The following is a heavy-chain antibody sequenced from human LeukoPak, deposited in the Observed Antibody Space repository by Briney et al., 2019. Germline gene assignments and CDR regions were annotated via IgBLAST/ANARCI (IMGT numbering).Heavy chain of an antibody. CDR1: GFTFNNAW. Sequence: GGSLRLSCAASGFTFNNAWMSWVRQAPGKGLEWGGRSKSETDGGTTEYAAPVKGRFTISRDDSKNTLYLQMNSLKTEATAVYYCTTVFSVWFGEGYFDSWGQGTLVTVSS. V-gene: IGHV3-15*01. CDR2: SKSETDGGTT. D-gene: IGHD3-10*01. CDR3: TTVFSVWFGEGYFDS. J-gene: IGHJ4*02.